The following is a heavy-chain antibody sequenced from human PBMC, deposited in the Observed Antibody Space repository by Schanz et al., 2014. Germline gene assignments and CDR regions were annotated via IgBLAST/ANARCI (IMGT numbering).Heavy chain of an antibody. J-gene: IGHJ5*02. CDR1: GFSFSNYS. CDR2: ISGSGGDSV. V-gene: IGHV3-48*04. Sequence: EVQLLESGGALVQPGGSLRLSCVASGFSFSNYSMNWVRQAPGKGLEWLSHISGSGGDSVDYADSVKGRFTISRDNAENTLYLQMNSLRVEDTAVYYCAMGGYQLHHWGQGTLVTVSS. D-gene: IGHD1-7*01. CDR3: AMGGYQLHH.